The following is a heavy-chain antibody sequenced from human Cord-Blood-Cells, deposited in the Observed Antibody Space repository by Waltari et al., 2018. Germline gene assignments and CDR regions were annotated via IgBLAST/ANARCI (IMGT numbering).Heavy chain of an antibody. CDR3: ARHGGGLERRYYFDY. CDR1: GGSISSSSYY. V-gene: IGHV4-39*07. J-gene: IGHJ4*02. D-gene: IGHD1-1*01. Sequence: QLQLQESGPGLVKPSETLSLTCTVSGGSISSSSYYWGWIRQPPGKGLEWIGSIYYSGRTHYHPSLKSRVTISVDTVKNQFSLKPSSVTAADTALYYWARHGGGLERRYYFDYWGQGTLVTVSS. CDR2: IYYSGRT.